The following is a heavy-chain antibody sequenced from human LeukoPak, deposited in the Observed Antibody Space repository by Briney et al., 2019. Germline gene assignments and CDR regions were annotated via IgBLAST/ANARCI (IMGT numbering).Heavy chain of an antibody. J-gene: IGHJ1*01. V-gene: IGHV4-39*01. D-gene: IGHD3-22*01. CDR3: ARRRYYDGSGYLE. Sequence: PSETLSLTCSVSGDSVSRSDSYWDWIRQPPGKGLGWIGTIYYSGRTYYSPSLKSRVTMSVDPSNNRFSLNLRSVTAADTALYYCARRRYYDGSGYLEWGQGTLLSVSS. CDR2: IYYSGRT. CDR1: GDSVSRSDSY.